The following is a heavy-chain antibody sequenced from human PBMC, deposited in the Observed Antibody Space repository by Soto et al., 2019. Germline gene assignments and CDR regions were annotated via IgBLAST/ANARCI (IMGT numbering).Heavy chain of an antibody. Sequence: QVQLVQSGAEVKKPGASVKVSCKASEYTFTIYDINWVRQTTGQGLEWMGWINPNSGNTGYAQKFQGRVTMTSDTSTSTAYMELSSLVSEDTAVYYCAGGQRNYGFDYWGQGTLVTVSS. J-gene: IGHJ4*02. CDR3: AGGQRNYGFDY. D-gene: IGHD4-4*01. CDR2: INPNSGNT. V-gene: IGHV1-8*01. CDR1: EYTFTIYD.